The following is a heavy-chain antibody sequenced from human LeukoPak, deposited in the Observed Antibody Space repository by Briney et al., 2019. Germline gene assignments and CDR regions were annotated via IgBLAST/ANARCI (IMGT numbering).Heavy chain of an antibody. CDR3: AREDPQTRVPEGLDV. Sequence: SETLSLTCAVSGGPIGSYYWSWLRQPPGRALEWSGYIYFTGTTNYNPSLKSRFTISVDTSRNQFSLSLTSVTAADTAVYYCAREDPQTRVPEGLDVWGQGTTVTVSS. CDR1: GGPIGSYY. V-gene: IGHV4-59*01. J-gene: IGHJ6*02. D-gene: IGHD4/OR15-4a*01. CDR2: IYFTGTT.